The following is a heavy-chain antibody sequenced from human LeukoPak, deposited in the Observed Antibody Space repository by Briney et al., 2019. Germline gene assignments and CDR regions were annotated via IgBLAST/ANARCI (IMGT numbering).Heavy chain of an antibody. CDR1: GYSENFYG. Sequence: ASVKVSCKTSGYSENFYGITWVRQVAGQGLEWMGWISTQHGQTEYAPNSQDRVTMTTDTYTNTAYMELRSLRSDDTAVYYCAGSLGYCTSNVCYLKYWGQGTLVTVSS. D-gene: IGHD2-8*01. CDR3: AGSLGYCTSNVCYLKY. V-gene: IGHV1-18*01. J-gene: IGHJ4*02. CDR2: ISTQHGQT.